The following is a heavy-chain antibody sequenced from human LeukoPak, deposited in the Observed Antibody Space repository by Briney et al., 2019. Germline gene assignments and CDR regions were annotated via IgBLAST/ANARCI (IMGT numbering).Heavy chain of an antibody. CDR2: IYYSGST. CDR3: ARVRTTVTTYRLGWFDP. D-gene: IGHD4-17*01. V-gene: IGHV4-59*01. Sequence: PSETLSLTCAVYGGSFSGYYWSWIRQPPGKGLEWIGYIYYSGSTNYNPSLKSRVTISVDTSKNQFSLKLSSVTAADTAVYYCARVRTTVTTYRLGWFDPWGQGTLVTVSS. J-gene: IGHJ5*02. CDR1: GGSFSGYY.